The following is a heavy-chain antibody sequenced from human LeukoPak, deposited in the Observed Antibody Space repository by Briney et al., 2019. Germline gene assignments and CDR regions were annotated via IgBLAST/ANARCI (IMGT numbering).Heavy chain of an antibody. D-gene: IGHD7-27*01. CDR1: GYTFTSYG. CDR2: ISVYNGNT. CDR3: AKVSIYAGEGDYFDY. Sequence: ASVKVSCKASGYTFTSYGVTWVRQSPGQGLEWMGWISVYNGNTNYAQKLQGRVTMTADASTSKGYMELRSLRSDDTAVYSCAKVSIYAGEGDYFDYWGQGTLVTVSS. V-gene: IGHV1-18*01. J-gene: IGHJ4*02.